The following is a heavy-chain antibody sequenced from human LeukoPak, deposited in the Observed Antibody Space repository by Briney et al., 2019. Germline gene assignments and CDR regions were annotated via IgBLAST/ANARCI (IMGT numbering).Heavy chain of an antibody. V-gene: IGHV3-30*02. CDR3: AKDINYGDPYYFDY. J-gene: IGHJ4*02. D-gene: IGHD4-17*01. CDR2: IRYDGSNK. CDR1: GFTFSSYG. Sequence: PGGSLRLSCAASGFTFSSYGMHWVRQAPGKGLEWVAFIRYDGSNKWYADSVKGRFTISRDNSKNTLYLQLNSLRAEDTAVYYCAKDINYGDPYYFDYWGQGTLVTVSS.